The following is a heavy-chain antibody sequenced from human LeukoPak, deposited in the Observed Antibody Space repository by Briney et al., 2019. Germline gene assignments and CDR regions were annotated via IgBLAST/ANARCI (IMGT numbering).Heavy chain of an antibody. V-gene: IGHV3-30*04. J-gene: IGHJ4*02. CDR3: ARDSSIARGWYYFDY. D-gene: IGHD6-19*01. CDR1: GFTFSSYA. CDR2: ISYDGSNK. Sequence: GRSLRLSCAASGFTFSSYAMHWVRQAPGKGLEWVAVISYDGSNKYYADSVKGRFTISRDNSKNTLYLQMNSLRAEDTAVYYCARDSSIARGWYYFDYWGQGTLVTVSS.